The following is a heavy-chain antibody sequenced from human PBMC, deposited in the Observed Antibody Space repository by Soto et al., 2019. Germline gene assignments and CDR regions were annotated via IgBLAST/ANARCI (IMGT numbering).Heavy chain of an antibody. J-gene: IGHJ4*02. CDR1: GFTFSSYS. D-gene: IGHD5-18*01. CDR2: ISSSSSYI. V-gene: IGHV3-21*01. CDR3: ARDGYSYEAFDY. Sequence: GGSLRLSCAASGFTFSSYSMNWVRQAPGKGLEWVSSISSSSSYIYYADSVKGRFTISRDNAKNSLYLQMNSLRAEDTAVYYCARDGYSYEAFDYWGQGTLVTVSS.